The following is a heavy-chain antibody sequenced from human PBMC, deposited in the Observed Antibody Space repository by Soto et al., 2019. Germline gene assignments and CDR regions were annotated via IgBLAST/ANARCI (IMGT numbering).Heavy chain of an antibody. CDR1: GGSISSSSYY. CDR3: ARQLGIAEAGLPHWFDP. CDR2: TYYSGST. Sequence: LDTLSLTCTVSGGSISSSSYYWGWIRQPPGKGLEWIGSTYYSGSTYYNPSLKSRVTISVDTSKNQFSLKLSSVTAADTAVYYCARQLGIAEAGLPHWFDPWGQGTLVTVSS. J-gene: IGHJ5*02. D-gene: IGHD6-13*01. V-gene: IGHV4-39*01.